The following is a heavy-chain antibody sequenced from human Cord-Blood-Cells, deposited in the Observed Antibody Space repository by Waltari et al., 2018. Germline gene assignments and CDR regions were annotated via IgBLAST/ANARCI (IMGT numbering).Heavy chain of an antibody. D-gene: IGHD1-26*01. CDR1: GGTFSSYA. CDR2: ISPILSIS. CDR3: AGGSGSYYCYYMDV. Sequence: QVQLVQSGAEVKKPGSSVKVSCKASGGTFSSYAISWVRQAPGQGLEWMGRISPILSISNYAQRFQGRGTITADKSTSTAYRELSSLRSEYTAVYYCAGGSGSYYCYYMDVWGKGTTVTVSS. J-gene: IGHJ6*03. V-gene: IGHV1-69*09.